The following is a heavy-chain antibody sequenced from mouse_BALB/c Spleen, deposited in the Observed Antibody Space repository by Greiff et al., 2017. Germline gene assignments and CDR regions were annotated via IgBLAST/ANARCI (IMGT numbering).Heavy chain of an antibody. CDR3: TTGPYYFDY. CDR1: GYTFTSYW. V-gene: IGHV1-69*02. J-gene: IGHJ2*01. CDR2: IYPSDSYT. Sequence: VQLQQSGAELVRPGASVKLSCKASGYTFTSYWINWVKQRPGQGLEWIGNIYPSDSYTNYNQKFKDKATLTVDKSSSTAYMQLSSPTSEDSAVYYCTTGPYYFDYWGQGTTLTVSS.